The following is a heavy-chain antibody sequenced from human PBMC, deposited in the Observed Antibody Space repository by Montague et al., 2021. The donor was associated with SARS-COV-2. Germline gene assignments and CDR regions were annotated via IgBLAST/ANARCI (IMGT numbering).Heavy chain of an antibody. CDR1: GFSLSTSGMC. V-gene: IGHV2-70*01. Sequence: PALVKPTQTPTLTCTFSGFSLSTSGMCVSRIRQPPGKALEWLALIDWDDDKYYSTSLKTRLTISKDTSKNQVVLTMTNMDPVDTATYYCARISAWYSSGWSAFDYWGQGTLVTVSS. J-gene: IGHJ4*02. CDR3: ARISAWYSSGWSAFDY. CDR2: IDWDDDK. D-gene: IGHD6-19*01.